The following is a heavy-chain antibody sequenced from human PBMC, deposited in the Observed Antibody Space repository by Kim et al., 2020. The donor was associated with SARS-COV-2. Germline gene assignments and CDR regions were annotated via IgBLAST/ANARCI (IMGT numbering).Heavy chain of an antibody. CDR1: GFIFTTYG. D-gene: IGHD3-22*01. CDR3: AKAHSSGYYYYYYGMDV. J-gene: IGHJ6*02. Sequence: GGSLRLSCTASGFIFTTYGMLWVRQAPGKGLEWVAVMSNDGSNEYYADSVKGRFTISRDNSKNTLDLQMNSLRVEDTAVYFCAKAHSSGYYYYYYGMDVWGQGTTVTVSS. V-gene: IGHV3-30*18. CDR2: MSNDGSNE.